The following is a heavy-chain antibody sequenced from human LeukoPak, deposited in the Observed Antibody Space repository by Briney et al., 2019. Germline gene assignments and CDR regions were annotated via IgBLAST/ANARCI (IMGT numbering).Heavy chain of an antibody. CDR3: ARVSGAAAVRSEYFQH. J-gene: IGHJ1*01. CDR2: SNAYNGNT. CDR1: GYNFISYA. V-gene: IGHV1-18*01. Sequence: ASVKVSCKASGYNFISYAISWVRQAPGHGLEWMGWSNAYNGNTKFAQKFQGRVAMTTDTSTSTAYMELSSLRSEDTAVYYCARVSGAAAVRSEYFQHWGQGTLVTVSS. D-gene: IGHD6-13*01.